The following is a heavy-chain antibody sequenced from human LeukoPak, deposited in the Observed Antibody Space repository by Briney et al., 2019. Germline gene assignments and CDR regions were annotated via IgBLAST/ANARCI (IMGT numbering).Heavy chain of an antibody. CDR3: ARERTAVGFVY. CDR1: GFTFSSYG. Sequence: GGSLRPSCAASGFTFSSYGMHWVRQAPGKGLEWVAVIWYDGSYKYYADSVKGRFTISRDNSKNTLYLQMNSLRAEDTAIYYCARERTAVGFVYWGQGTLVTVSS. CDR2: IWYDGSYK. V-gene: IGHV3-33*01. J-gene: IGHJ4*02. D-gene: IGHD6-19*01.